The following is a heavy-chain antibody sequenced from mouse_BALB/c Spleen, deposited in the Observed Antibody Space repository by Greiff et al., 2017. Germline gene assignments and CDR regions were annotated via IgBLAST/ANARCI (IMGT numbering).Heavy chain of an antibody. D-gene: IGHD2-1*01. CDR2: ISNLAYSI. V-gene: IGHV5-15*02. CDR1: GFTFSDYG. J-gene: IGHJ4*01. CDR3: ARDRGNYYAMDY. Sequence: EVKLMESGGGLVQPGGSRKLSCAASGFTFSDYGMAWVRQAPGKGPEWVAFISNLAYSIYYADTVTGRFTISRENAKNTLYLEMSSLRSEDTAMYYCARDRGNYYAMDYWGQGTSVTVSS.